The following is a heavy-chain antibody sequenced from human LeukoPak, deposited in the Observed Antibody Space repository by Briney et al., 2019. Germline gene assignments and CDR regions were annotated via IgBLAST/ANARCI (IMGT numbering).Heavy chain of an antibody. Sequence: QPGGSLRLSCAASGFTFSSYAMHWVRQAPGKGLEWVSGISWNSGSIGYADSVKGRFTISRDNAKNSLYLQMNSLRAEDTALYYCAKESPFKGSSYDYWGQGTLVTVSS. CDR1: GFTFSSYA. CDR3: AKESPFKGSSYDY. CDR2: ISWNSGSI. V-gene: IGHV3-9*01. J-gene: IGHJ4*02. D-gene: IGHD6-13*01.